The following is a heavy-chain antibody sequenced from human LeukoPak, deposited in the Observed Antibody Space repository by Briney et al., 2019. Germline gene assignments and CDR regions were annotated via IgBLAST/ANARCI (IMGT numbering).Heavy chain of an antibody. CDR1: EFTVSTNY. V-gene: IGHV3-66*01. CDR3: ARDGLDSSGPVAFDI. D-gene: IGHD3-22*01. CDR2: IHIDGDT. Sequence: GGSLRLSCVASEFTVSTNYMGWVRQAPGKGLEWVSIIHIDGDTHYADSVKGRFTFSRDNSKNTLYLQMNSLRSEDTAVYYCARDGLDSSGPVAFDIWGQGTMVTVSS. J-gene: IGHJ3*02.